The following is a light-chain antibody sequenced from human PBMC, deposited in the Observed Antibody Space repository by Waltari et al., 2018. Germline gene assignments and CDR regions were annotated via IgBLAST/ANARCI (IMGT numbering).Light chain of an antibody. CDR3: QQYLTLPYS. Sequence: IELTQSPDSLPVTLGERATINRKSSQSVLYRSNYKNYLAWFQQKPGQPPKLLIRWASTRESGVPDRFSGSGSDTDFTLTISSLQAEDVAVYYCQQYLTLPYSFGQGTKLEIK. CDR2: WAS. CDR1: QSVLYRSNYKNY. V-gene: IGKV4-1*01. J-gene: IGKJ2*03.